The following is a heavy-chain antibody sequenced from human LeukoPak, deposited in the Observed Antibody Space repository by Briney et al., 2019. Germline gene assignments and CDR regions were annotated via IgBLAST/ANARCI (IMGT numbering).Heavy chain of an antibody. V-gene: IGHV4-39*07. CDR1: GGSISSCTYS. D-gene: IGHD6-19*01. Sequence: SETLSLTCSVSGGSISSCTYSWGWIRQPPGKGLEWIGSFSCSGSTYYNPPLKSRVTISVDTSKSQFSLYMDSVTAEDTAVYYCARDPRGITVLADYFDYWGQGTLVTVSS. CDR2: FSCSGST. CDR3: ARDPRGITVLADYFDY. J-gene: IGHJ4*02.